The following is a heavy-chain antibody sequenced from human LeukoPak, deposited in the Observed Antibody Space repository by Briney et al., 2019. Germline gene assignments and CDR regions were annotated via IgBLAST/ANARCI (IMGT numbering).Heavy chain of an antibody. CDR2: IWYDGSNK. V-gene: IGHV3-33*06. CDR1: GFTFSSYG. CDR3: AKPSTPFGELPPYYYYGMDV. J-gene: IGHJ6*04. D-gene: IGHD3-10*01. Sequence: GGSLRLSCAASGFTFSSYGMHWVRQAPGKGLEWVAVIWYDGSNKYYADSVKGRFTISRDNSKNTLYLQMNSLRAEDTAVYYCAKPSTPFGELPPYYYYGMDVWGKGTTVTVSS.